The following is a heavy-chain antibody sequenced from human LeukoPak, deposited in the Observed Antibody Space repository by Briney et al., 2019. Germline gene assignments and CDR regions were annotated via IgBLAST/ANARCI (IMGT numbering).Heavy chain of an antibody. CDR3: ATLLQGDGMDV. CDR1: GFTFSSYG. Sequence: GSLRLSCAASGFTFSSYGMHWVRQAPGKGLEWVAVIWYDGSNTYYADSVKGRFTISRDNSKNTLYLQMNSLGAEDTAIYYCATLLQGDGMDVWGKGTTVTVSS. V-gene: IGHV3-33*01. D-gene: IGHD4-11*01. CDR2: IWYDGSNT. J-gene: IGHJ6*04.